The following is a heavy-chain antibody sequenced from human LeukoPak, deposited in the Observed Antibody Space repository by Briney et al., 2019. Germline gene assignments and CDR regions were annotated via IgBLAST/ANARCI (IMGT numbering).Heavy chain of an antibody. V-gene: IGHV5-51*01. CDR1: GYSFTSYW. Sequence: GESLKISCKGSGYSFTSYWIGWVRQMPGKGLEWMGIIFPGDSDSRYSPSFQGQVTISVDKSISTAYLQWNSLKASDTAIYYCASFRDDFPDYWGQGTLIIVSS. CDR2: IFPGDSDS. J-gene: IGHJ4*02. D-gene: IGHD5-24*01. CDR3: ASFRDDFPDY.